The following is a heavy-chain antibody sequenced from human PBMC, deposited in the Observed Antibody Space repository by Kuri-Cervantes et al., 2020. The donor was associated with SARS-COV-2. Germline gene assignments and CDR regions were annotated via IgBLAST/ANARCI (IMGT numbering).Heavy chain of an antibody. CDR3: AGDEPDLLEWLDYYYGMDV. V-gene: IGHV3-30-3*01. CDR1: GFTFGSYA. Sequence: GESLKISCAASGFTFGSYAMHWVRQAPGKGLEWVAVITYDGSNRYKADAVKGRFTISSDNSNNTLYQQMNSMRAQDTAVDYCAGDEPDLLEWLDYYYGMDVWGQASTTVSS. J-gene: IGHJ6*01. CDR2: ITYDGSNR. D-gene: IGHD3-3*01.